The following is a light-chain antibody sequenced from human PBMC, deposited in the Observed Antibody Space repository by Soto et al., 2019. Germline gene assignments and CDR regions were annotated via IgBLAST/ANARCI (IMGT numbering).Light chain of an antibody. CDR2: GAS. V-gene: IGKV3-20*01. CDR1: QSVNSNF. Sequence: EIVLTQSPATLSMSPGERASLFCRASQSVNSNFLAWYQQRPGQAPRLLVFGASSRATGIPERFSGSGSGTDFALTISRLEPEDFAVYYCQQYGSSPATFGQGTRWIS. J-gene: IGKJ1*01. CDR3: QQYGSSPAT.